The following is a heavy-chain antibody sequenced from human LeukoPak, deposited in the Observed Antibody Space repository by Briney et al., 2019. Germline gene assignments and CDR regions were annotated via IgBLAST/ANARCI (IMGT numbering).Heavy chain of an antibody. CDR2: IYYTGST. J-gene: IGHJ6*03. D-gene: IGHD5-12*01. V-gene: IGHV4-59*01. CDR1: GGSISSYY. Sequence: SETLSLTCTIPGGSISSYYWSWIRQPPGKGLEWIGYIYYTGSTNHNPSLKSRVTISVDTSKNQFSLKLSSVTAADTAVYYCARVVYSGYDFRGAMDVWGKGTTVTVSS. CDR3: ARVVYSGYDFRGAMDV.